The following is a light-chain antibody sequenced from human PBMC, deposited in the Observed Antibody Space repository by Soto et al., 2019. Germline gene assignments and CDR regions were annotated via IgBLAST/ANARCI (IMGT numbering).Light chain of an antibody. V-gene: IGKV1-39*01. CDR2: DAS. Sequence: DLQMTQSPSSLSASVGDRLTITCRASQTISTYLNWHQQKPGKAPKLLIYDASTLKSGVPSRFSGSGSETDFTLTISSLQPEDFATYSCQHNYSATWMFGQGTKV. CDR3: QHNYSATWM. J-gene: IGKJ1*01. CDR1: QTISTY.